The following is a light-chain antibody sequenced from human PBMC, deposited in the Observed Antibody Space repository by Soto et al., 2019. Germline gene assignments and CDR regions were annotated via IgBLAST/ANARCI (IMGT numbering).Light chain of an antibody. CDR1: QSVSSN. V-gene: IGKV3-15*01. CDR3: QQYNNWPPIT. CDR2: GAS. Sequence: EIVMTQSPATLSVSPGEGATLSCRASQSVSSNLAWYQQKPGQAPRLLIYGASTRATDVPARFSGSGSGTEFTLTISSLQSEDFAVYYCQQYNNWPPITFGQGTRLEIK. J-gene: IGKJ5*01.